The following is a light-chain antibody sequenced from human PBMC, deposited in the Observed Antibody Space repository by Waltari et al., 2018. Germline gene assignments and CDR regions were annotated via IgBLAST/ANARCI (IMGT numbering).Light chain of an antibody. CDR3: QQYNNWRT. V-gene: IGKV3-15*01. CDR1: QSISNN. J-gene: IGKJ2*01. Sequence: EVLMTQSPATLSVSPGERATLSCRASQSISNNLAWYQQKPGQAPRLLIYGASTRATGVPARFSGSGSGTEFILTISSLQSEDFAVYYCQQYNNWRTFGQGTKLESK. CDR2: GAS.